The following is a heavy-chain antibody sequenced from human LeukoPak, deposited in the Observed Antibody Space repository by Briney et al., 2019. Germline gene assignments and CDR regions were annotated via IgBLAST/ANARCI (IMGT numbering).Heavy chain of an antibody. J-gene: IGHJ3*02. CDR2: IYSGGPT. CDR1: GFTVSGNY. Sequence: PGGSERLSCAASGFTVSGNYMSWVRQAPGKGLEWVSVIYSGGPTYYADSVKGPFTISRDNFKNALYLQMNSLRAEDTAMYYCGGYGSGSSYTGFDIWGQGTMVTVSS. V-gene: IGHV3-53*01. CDR3: GGYGSGSSYTGFDI. D-gene: IGHD3-10*01.